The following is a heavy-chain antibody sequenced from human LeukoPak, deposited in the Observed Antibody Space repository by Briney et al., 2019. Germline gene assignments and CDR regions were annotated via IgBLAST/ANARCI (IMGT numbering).Heavy chain of an antibody. CDR3: ARDGTAAGLYFDL. Sequence: GGSLRLSCAASGFTFSTYDMNWVRQAPGKGLEWVSYISSSSSTIYYADSVKGRFTISRDNTKNSLYLQMSSLRAEDTAVYYCARDGTAAGLYFDLWGQGTLVTVSS. D-gene: IGHD6-13*01. V-gene: IGHV3-48*04. J-gene: IGHJ4*01. CDR1: GFTFSTYD. CDR2: ISSSSSTI.